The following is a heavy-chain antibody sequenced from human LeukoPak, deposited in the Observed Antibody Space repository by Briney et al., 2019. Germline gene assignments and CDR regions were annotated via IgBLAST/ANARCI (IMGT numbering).Heavy chain of an antibody. CDR1: GGSTSSYY. CDR2: IYYSGST. Sequence: PSETLSLTCTVSGGSTSSYYWSWIRQPPGKGLEWIGYIYYSGSTNYNPSLKSRVTISVDTSKNQFSLKLSSVTAADTAVYYCASAIVGATFDYWGQGTLVTVSS. CDR3: ASAIVGATFDY. V-gene: IGHV4-59*01. D-gene: IGHD1-26*01. J-gene: IGHJ4*02.